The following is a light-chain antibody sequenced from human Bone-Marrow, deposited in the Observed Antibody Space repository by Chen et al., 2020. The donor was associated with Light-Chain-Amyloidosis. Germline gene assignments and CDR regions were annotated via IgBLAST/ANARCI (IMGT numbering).Light chain of an antibody. J-gene: IGLJ2*01. V-gene: IGLV3-25*03. CDR1: DLPTKY. Sequence: SYELTQPPSVSVPPGQTARITCSGDDLPTKYAYWYQQKPGQAPVLVIHRDTERPSGISERFSGSSSGTTATLTIRGVQAEDEADYHCQSADSSGTDEVIFGGGTKLTVL. CDR2: RDT. CDR3: QSADSSGTDEVI.